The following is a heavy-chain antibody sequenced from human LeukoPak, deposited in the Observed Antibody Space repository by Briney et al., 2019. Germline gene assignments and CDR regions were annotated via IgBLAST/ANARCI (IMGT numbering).Heavy chain of an antibody. V-gene: IGHV3-30*02. J-gene: IGHJ4*02. CDR1: GFSFSAYA. Sequence: PGGSLRLSCAASGFSFSAYAMYWVRQAPGKGPEWVALIRYDGINKYYGDSVKGRFTISRDNSKNMLYLQMNSLRAEDTAVYYFVKTGSGWYGDYWGQGARVTVSS. D-gene: IGHD6-13*01. CDR3: VKTGSGWYGDY. CDR2: IRYDGINK.